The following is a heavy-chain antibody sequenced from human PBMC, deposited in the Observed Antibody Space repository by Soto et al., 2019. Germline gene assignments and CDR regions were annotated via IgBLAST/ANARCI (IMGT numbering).Heavy chain of an antibody. CDR2: ISYDGSNK. D-gene: IGHD6-19*01. Sequence: QVQLVESGGGVVQPGRSLRLSCAASGFTFSSYAMHWVRQAPGKGLEWVAVISYDGSNKYYADSVKGRFTISRDNSKNPLSLQMNSLRAEDTAVYYCARGLIAVAGEGLDYWGQGTLVTVSS. CDR3: ARGLIAVAGEGLDY. CDR1: GFTFSSYA. J-gene: IGHJ4*02. V-gene: IGHV3-30-3*01.